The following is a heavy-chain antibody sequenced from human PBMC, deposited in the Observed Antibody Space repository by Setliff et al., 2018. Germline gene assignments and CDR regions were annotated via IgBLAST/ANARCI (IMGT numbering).Heavy chain of an antibody. V-gene: IGHV1-46*01. D-gene: IGHD6-13*01. CDR3: ARAGFAASGRKGVFEY. CDR2: INISGGTS. J-gene: IGHJ4*02. CDR1: GYTFTKYY. Sequence: ASVKVSCKASGYTFTKYYMYWVRQAPGQGLEWVGIINISGGTSSYEQKFQGRVTMTRDTSTNTIYMELSSLSFEDTAVYYCARAGFAASGRKGVFEYWGQGTLVTVSS.